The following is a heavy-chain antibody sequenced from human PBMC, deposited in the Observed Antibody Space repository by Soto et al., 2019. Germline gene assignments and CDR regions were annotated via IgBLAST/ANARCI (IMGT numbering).Heavy chain of an antibody. CDR2: TSYDENYK. V-gene: IGHV3-30*04. J-gene: IGHJ4*02. CDR3: ARPGGSSGRWYFDY. Sequence: QVHLVESGGGVVQPGRSLRLSCAASGFTFSGYAMHWVRQAPGKGLEWVAATSYDENYKYYADSVKGRFTISRDNSKNTMFLQMNSLRTEDTAVYYCARPGGSSGRWYFDYWGQGSLVTVSS. D-gene: IGHD3-10*01. CDR1: GFTFSGYA.